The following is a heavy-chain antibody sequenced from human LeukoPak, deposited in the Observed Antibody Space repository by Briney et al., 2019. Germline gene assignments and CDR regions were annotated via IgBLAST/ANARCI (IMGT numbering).Heavy chain of an antibody. CDR1: GFTFSSYA. D-gene: IGHD5/OR15-5a*01. CDR3: AKAPPSTVYYYYYMDV. V-gene: IGHV3-23*01. J-gene: IGHJ6*03. Sequence: GGSLRLSCAASGFTFSSYAMSWVRQAPGKGLEWVLAISGSGGSTYYADSVKGRFTISRDNSKNTLYLQMNSLRAEDTAVYYCAKAPPSTVYYYYYMDVWGKGTTVTVSS. CDR2: ISGSGGST.